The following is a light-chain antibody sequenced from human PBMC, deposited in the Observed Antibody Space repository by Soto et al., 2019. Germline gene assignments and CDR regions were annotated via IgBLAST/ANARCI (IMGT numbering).Light chain of an antibody. Sequence: EIVMTQSPATLSVSPGERATLSCRASQSVGSNLAWYQQKPGQAPRLLIYGAFSRATGIPARFSGSGSGTEFTLTISSLQSEEFAVYYCHQYNSWPLYFGPGTKVDIK. CDR3: HQYNSWPLY. V-gene: IGKV3D-15*01. J-gene: IGKJ3*01. CDR2: GAF. CDR1: QSVGSN.